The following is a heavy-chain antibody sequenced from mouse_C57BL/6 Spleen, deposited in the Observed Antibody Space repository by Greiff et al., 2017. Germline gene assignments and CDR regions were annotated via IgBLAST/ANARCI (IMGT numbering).Heavy chain of an antibody. D-gene: IGHD1-1*01. J-gene: IGHJ1*03. Sequence: QVQLQQPGAELVKPGASVKLSCKVSGYTFTSYWMHWVKQRPGQGLEWIGMIHPNSGSTNYNEKFKSKATLTVDKSSSTAYMQLSSLTSEDSAVYYCARRDGSRYFDVWGTGTTVTVSS. V-gene: IGHV1-64*01. CDR1: GYTFTSYW. CDR2: IHPNSGST. CDR3: ARRDGSRYFDV.